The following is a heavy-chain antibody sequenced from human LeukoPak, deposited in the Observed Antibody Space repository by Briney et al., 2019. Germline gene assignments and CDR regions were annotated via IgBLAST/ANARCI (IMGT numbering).Heavy chain of an antibody. D-gene: IGHD3-22*01. J-gene: IGHJ4*02. CDR1: GYTFTSYY. CDR3: AREGREVIVDY. V-gene: IGHV1-46*01. CDR2: INPSGGST. Sequence: GASVKVSCKASGYTFTSYYMHWVRQAPGQGLEWMGIINPSGGSTSHAQKFQGRVTMTRDTSTSTVYMELSSLRSEDTAVYYCAREGREVIVDYWGQGTLVTVSS.